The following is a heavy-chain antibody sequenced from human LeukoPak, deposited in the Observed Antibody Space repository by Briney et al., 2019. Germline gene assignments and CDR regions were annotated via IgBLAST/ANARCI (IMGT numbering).Heavy chain of an antibody. CDR2: INEAESER. CDR1: EFTFSWYW. Sequence: GGSLRLSCAASEFTFSWYWMSWVRQAPGKGLEWVASINEAESERYYVDSMGGRFTISRDNAKNSLYLQMNSLRDEDTAVYYCARGEQLGISFDYWGQATLVTVSS. J-gene: IGHJ4*02. CDR3: ARGEQLGISFDY. V-gene: IGHV3-7*01. D-gene: IGHD6-6*01.